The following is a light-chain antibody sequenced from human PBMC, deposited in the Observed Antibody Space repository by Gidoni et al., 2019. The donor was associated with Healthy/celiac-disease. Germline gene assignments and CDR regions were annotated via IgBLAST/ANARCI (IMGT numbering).Light chain of an antibody. Sequence: QSALTQPASVSGSPGQSITISCTGNSSDVGGYNYVSWYQQHPGKAPKLMIYEVSNRPSGVSTRFSGSKSGNTASLTISGLQAEDEADYYCSSYTSSSVVFGGGTKLTVL. V-gene: IGLV2-14*01. CDR3: SSYTSSSVV. J-gene: IGLJ2*01. CDR1: SSDVGGYNY. CDR2: EVS.